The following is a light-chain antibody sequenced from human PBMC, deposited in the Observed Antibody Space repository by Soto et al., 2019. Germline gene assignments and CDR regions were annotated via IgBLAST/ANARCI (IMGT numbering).Light chain of an antibody. Sequence: DIVLTQSPGTLSLSPGERATLSCRASQSVSSKYLAWYQQKPGQPPRVLIYGTSIRATDVPDRFSATGSGTDFSLTISRVEPEDSAVYYCQQYGASPFTFGPGTRVEI. CDR3: QQYGASPFT. V-gene: IGKV3-20*01. CDR1: QSVSSKY. CDR2: GTS. J-gene: IGKJ3*01.